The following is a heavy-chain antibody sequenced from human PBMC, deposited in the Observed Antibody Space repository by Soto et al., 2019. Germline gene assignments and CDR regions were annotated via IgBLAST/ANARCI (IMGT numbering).Heavy chain of an antibody. CDR1: GFTFSSYG. V-gene: IGHV3-30*18. J-gene: IGHJ3*02. D-gene: IGHD2-15*01. CDR2: ISYDGSNK. CDR3: AKGGYGGKGDAFET. Sequence: GGSLRLSCAASGFTFSSYGMHWVRQAPGKGLEWVAVISYDGSNKYYADSVKGRFTSSRDNSKNTLYLQMNSLRAEDTAVYYFAKGGYGGKGDAFETWRQGTMV.